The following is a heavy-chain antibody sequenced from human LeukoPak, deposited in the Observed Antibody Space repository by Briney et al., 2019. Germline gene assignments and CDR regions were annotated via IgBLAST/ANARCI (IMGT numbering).Heavy chain of an antibody. CDR1: GYTFTGYY. V-gene: IGHV1-2*02. Sequence: ASVKVSCKASGYTFTGYYMHWVRQAPGQGLEWMGWINPNSGGTNYAQKFQGGVTMTRDTSISTAYMELSRLRSDDTAVYYCARDKNRMVRGVMDYWGQGTLVTVSS. CDR3: ARDKNRMVRGVMDY. CDR2: INPNSGGT. J-gene: IGHJ4*02. D-gene: IGHD3-10*01.